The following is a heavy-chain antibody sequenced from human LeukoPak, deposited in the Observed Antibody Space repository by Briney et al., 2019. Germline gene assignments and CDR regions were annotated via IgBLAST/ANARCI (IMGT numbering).Heavy chain of an antibody. D-gene: IGHD6-19*01. CDR1: GYTLTELS. J-gene: IGHJ5*02. CDR3: ATDGSGAEWGGWFDP. CDR2: FDPEDGET. V-gene: IGHV1-24*01. Sequence: ASVKVSFKVSGYTLTELSIHWVRHAPGKGHEWKGGFDPEDGETIYAQKFQGRVTMTEDTSTDTAYMELSSLRSEDTAVYYCATDGSGAEWGGWFDPWGQGTLVTVSS.